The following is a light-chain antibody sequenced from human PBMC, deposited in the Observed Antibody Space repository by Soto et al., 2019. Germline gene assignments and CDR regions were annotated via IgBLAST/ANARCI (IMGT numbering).Light chain of an antibody. Sequence: DIVMTQSPDSLAVSLGERATINCKSSQTVLDSSNNKDYLTWYQQKPGQTPKLLIYWASTREFGLPDRFSGSGSGTDFTLTISSLQAEDVALYCCQQYYRTPRTFGHGTKLEIK. CDR2: WAS. CDR1: QTVLDSSNNKDY. CDR3: QQYYRTPRT. V-gene: IGKV4-1*01. J-gene: IGKJ1*01.